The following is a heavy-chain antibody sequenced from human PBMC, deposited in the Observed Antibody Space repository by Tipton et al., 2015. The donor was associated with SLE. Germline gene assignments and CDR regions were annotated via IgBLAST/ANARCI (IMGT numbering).Heavy chain of an antibody. D-gene: IGHD3-10*02. V-gene: IGHV3-48*01. J-gene: IGHJ3*02. Sequence: SLRLSCAASGFTFSSYSMNWVRQAPGKGLEWVSYISSSSSTIYYADSVKGRFTISRVNAKNSLYLQMNSLRAEDTAVYYCAKAPWVVHDAFDIWGQGTMVTVSS. CDR1: GFTFSSYS. CDR3: AKAPWVVHDAFDI. CDR2: ISSSSSTI.